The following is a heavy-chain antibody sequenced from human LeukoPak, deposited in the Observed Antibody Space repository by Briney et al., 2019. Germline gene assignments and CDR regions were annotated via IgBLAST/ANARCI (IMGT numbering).Heavy chain of an antibody. D-gene: IGHD3-3*01. CDR2: INPSGGST. CDR3: ARGPLNYDFWSGYPDGAFDI. J-gene: IGHJ3*02. CDR1: GYTFTSYY. Sequence: SVKVSCKAAGYTFTSYYMHWVRQAPGQGLEWMGIINPSGGSTSYAQKFQGRVTMTRDTSTSTVYMELSSLRSEDTAVYYCARGPLNYDFWSGYPDGAFDIWGQGTMVTVSS. V-gene: IGHV1-46*01.